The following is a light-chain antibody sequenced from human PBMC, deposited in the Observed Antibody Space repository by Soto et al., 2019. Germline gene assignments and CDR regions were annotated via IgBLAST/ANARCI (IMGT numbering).Light chain of an antibody. CDR2: AAS. V-gene: IGKV1-39*01. CDR1: QGISTF. Sequence: DIQMTQSPSSLSTSVGDRVTITCRASQGISTFLNWHQQKPGKAPRLLIYAASRLQSGVPARFSGSGAETDFTLTITSLQPEDFGIYYCQQSYATVRTFGGGTKVDIK. J-gene: IGKJ4*01. CDR3: QQSYATVRT.